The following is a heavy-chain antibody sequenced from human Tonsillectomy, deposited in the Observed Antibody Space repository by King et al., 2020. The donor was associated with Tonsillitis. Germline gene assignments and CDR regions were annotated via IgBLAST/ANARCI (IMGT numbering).Heavy chain of an antibody. CDR3: ARDVCSSTSCYVNYYYGMDV. Sequence: EVQLVESGGGLVQPGGSLRLSCAASGFTFSSYSMNWVRQAPGKGLEWVSYISSSSSTIYYADSVKGRFTISRDNAKNSLYLKMNSLRAEGTAVYYCARDVCSSTSCYVNYYYGMDVWGQGTTVTVSS. D-gene: IGHD2-2*01. J-gene: IGHJ6*02. V-gene: IGHV3-48*04. CDR1: GFTFSSYS. CDR2: ISSSSSTI.